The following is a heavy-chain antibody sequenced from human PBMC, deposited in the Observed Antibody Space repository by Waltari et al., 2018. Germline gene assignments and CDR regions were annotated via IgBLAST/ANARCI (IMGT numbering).Heavy chain of an antibody. Sequence: QVQLVQSGAEVKKPGSSVKVSCKASGGTFSSYTLSWVRQAPGQGLEWMGRIIPILGIANYAQKFQGRVTITADKSTSTAYMELSSLRSEDTAVYYCARGYSYGYVDYWGQGTLVTVSS. CDR3: ARGYSYGYVDY. V-gene: IGHV1-69*02. J-gene: IGHJ4*02. CDR2: IIPILGIA. CDR1: GGTFSSYT. D-gene: IGHD5-18*01.